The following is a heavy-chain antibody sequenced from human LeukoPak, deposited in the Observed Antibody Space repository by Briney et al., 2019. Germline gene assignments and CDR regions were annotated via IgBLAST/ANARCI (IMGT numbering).Heavy chain of an antibody. V-gene: IGHV3-20*04. CDR1: GFTFDDYG. J-gene: IGHJ4*01. CDR2: IYWDGGST. Sequence: GGSLRLSCAASGFTFDDYGMNWVRQAPGKGLEGVSSIYWDGGSTGYADSVMGRFTISRDNAKNSLYLQMNSLRAADTAAYYCARSWGAYDSSGYRSFNYWGRGTLVTVSS. CDR3: ARSWGAYDSSGYRSFNY. D-gene: IGHD3-22*01.